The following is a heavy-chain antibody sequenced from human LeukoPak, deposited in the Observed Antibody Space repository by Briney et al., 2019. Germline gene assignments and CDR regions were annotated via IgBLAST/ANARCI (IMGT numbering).Heavy chain of an antibody. CDR1: GYTFTSYG. Sequence: ASVKVSCKASGYTFTSYGISWVRQAPGQGLERMGWISAYNGNTNYAQKLQGRVTMTTDTSTSAAYMELRSLRSDDTAVYYCASTNLRGAVAAPYAFDIWGQGTMVTVSS. J-gene: IGHJ3*02. D-gene: IGHD6-19*01. CDR2: ISAYNGNT. V-gene: IGHV1-18*01. CDR3: ASTNLRGAVAAPYAFDI.